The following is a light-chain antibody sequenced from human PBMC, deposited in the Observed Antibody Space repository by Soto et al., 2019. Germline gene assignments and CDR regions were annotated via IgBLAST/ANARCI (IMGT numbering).Light chain of an antibody. CDR1: QSVDRSY. J-gene: IGKJ2*01. Sequence: EGVLTQSPGTLSLSPGERATLSCRASQSVDRSYLAWYQQRPGQAPGLLIYGASSRATGIPDRFSGSGSGTDFTLTISRLEPEDFAVYFCQQYGSSPPMFTFGQGTKLEIK. CDR3: QQYGSSPPMFT. V-gene: IGKV3-20*01. CDR2: GAS.